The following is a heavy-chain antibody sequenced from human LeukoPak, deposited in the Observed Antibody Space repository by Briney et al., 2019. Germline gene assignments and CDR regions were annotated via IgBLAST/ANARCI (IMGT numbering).Heavy chain of an antibody. J-gene: IGHJ5*02. V-gene: IGHV3-30*18. CDR2: ISYDGSNK. CDR3: AKGWSFGDT. D-gene: IGHD3-10*01. Sequence: PGRSLRLSCAASGFTFSSYGMHWVRQAPGKGLEWVAVISYDGSNKYYADSVKGRFTISRDNSKNTLYLQMNSLRAEDTAVYYCAKGWSFGDTWGQGTLVTVSS. CDR1: GFTFSSYG.